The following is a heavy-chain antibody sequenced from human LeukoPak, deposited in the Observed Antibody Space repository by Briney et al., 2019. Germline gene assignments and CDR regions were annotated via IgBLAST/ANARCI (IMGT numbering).Heavy chain of an antibody. CDR2: IWNDGSDK. J-gene: IGHJ4*02. Sequence: PGRSLRLSCAASGFTFSSYGMHWARRAPGKGLEWVAVIWNDGSDKYYADSVKGRFTISRDNSKNTLYLQMNSLRAEDTAVYYCAKPTRGSGSFLIDFWGQGTLVTVSS. CDR3: AKPTRGSGSFLIDF. CDR1: GFTFSSYG. V-gene: IGHV3-33*06. D-gene: IGHD1-26*01.